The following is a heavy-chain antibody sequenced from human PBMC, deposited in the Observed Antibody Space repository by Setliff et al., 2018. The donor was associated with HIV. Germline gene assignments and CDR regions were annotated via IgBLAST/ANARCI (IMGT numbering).Heavy chain of an antibody. CDR1: GGSIKSSSDY. CDR3: ARDFLRSGYFDS. D-gene: IGHD4-17*01. V-gene: IGHV4-39*02. CDR2: IYYSGST. Sequence: PSETLSLTCTVSGGSIKSSSDYWGWIRQPPGKGLEWIGTIYYSGSTYYNPSLKSRVTISVDTSKNQFSLKLSSVTAADTTVYYCARDFLRSGYFDSWGQGKLVTVSS. J-gene: IGHJ4*02.